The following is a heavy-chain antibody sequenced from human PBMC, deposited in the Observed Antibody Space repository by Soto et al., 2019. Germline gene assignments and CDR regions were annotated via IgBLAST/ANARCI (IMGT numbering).Heavy chain of an antibody. CDR1: GFTFSSYG. CDR3: AKERLVGATTGDAFDI. Sequence: LSLTCAASGFTFSSYGMHWVRQAPGKGLEWVAVISYDGSNKYYADSVKGRFTISRDNSKNTLYLQMNSLRAEDTAVYYCAKERLVGATTGDAFDIWGQGTMVTVSS. V-gene: IGHV3-30*18. D-gene: IGHD1-26*01. CDR2: ISYDGSNK. J-gene: IGHJ3*02.